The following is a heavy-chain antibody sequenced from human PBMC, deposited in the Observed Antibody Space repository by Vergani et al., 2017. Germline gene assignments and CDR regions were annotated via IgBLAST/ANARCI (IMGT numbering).Heavy chain of an antibody. CDR1: GFTFSSYS. J-gene: IGHJ3*02. CDR3: ARDRGWNDPFDAYDI. CDR2: ISSSSSTI. V-gene: IGHV3-48*01. D-gene: IGHD1-1*01. Sequence: EVQLVESGGGLVQPGGSLRLSCAASGFTFSSYSMNWVRQAPGKGLEWVSYISSSSSTIYYADSVKGRFTISRDNDKNSLYLQMNSLRAEDTAVYYCARDRGWNDPFDAYDIWGRRTMIAVSS.